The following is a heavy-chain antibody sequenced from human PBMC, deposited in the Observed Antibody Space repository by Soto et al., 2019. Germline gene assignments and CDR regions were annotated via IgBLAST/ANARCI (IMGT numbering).Heavy chain of an antibody. CDR3: ARDPSGYYDSSGPLGYFDY. CDR2: IYYTGST. V-gene: IGHV4-31*03. J-gene: IGHJ4*02. D-gene: IGHD3-22*01. Sequence: PSETLSLTCTVSGGSTSSDGYYWSWIRQHPGKGLEWIGYIYYTGSTYYNPSLKSRVTISVDTSKNQFSLKLSSVTAADTAVYYCARDPSGYYDSSGPLGYFDYWGQGTLVTVSS. CDR1: GGSTSSDGYY.